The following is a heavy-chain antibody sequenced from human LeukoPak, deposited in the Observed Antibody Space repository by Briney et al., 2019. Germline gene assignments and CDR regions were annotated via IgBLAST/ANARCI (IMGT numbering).Heavy chain of an antibody. D-gene: IGHD1-26*01. Sequence: SETLSLTCTVSGGSISSSSYYWGWIRQPPGKGPEWIGSIYYSGSTYYNPSLKSRVTISVDTSKNQFSLKLSSVTAADTAVYYCARLVGATDAFDIWGQGTMVTVSS. CDR1: GGSISSSSYY. V-gene: IGHV4-39*01. CDR3: ARLVGATDAFDI. CDR2: IYYSGST. J-gene: IGHJ3*02.